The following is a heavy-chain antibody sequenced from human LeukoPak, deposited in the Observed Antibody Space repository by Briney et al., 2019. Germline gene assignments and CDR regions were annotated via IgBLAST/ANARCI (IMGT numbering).Heavy chain of an antibody. J-gene: IGHJ4*02. D-gene: IGHD6-25*01. CDR3: ARLDKGIKAAHFDY. Sequence: SETLSLTCTVSGDSFSSSDFNWGWIRQPPGKGLEWIGVISYSGSTYYNPSLKSRVTISVDTSKSHFSLKLSSVTAADTAIYYCARLDKGIKAAHFDYWGQGTLVTVSS. CDR2: ISYSGST. V-gene: IGHV4-39*01. CDR1: GDSFSSSDFN.